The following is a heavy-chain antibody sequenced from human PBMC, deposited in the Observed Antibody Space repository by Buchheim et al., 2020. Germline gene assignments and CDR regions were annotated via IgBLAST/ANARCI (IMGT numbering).Heavy chain of an antibody. V-gene: IGHV3-74*01. CDR1: GFTFGRYW. Sequence: EVQLVEAGGGLVQPGGSLRLSCVASGFTFGRYWMHWVRQTPGEGLVWVSRISGDGSTTAYADSVKGRFTSSRDNAKNTLYLQMNSLRVEDTAVYYCARFATITVAGTYYSSAMDVGGRGTT. J-gene: IGHJ6*02. CDR2: ISGDGSTT. D-gene: IGHD6-19*01. CDR3: ARFATITVAGTYYSSAMDV.